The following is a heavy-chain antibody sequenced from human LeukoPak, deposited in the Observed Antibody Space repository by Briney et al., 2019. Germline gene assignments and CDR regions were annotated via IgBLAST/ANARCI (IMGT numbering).Heavy chain of an antibody. CDR1: GFTFSSYG. Sequence: GGSLRLSCAASGFTFSSYGMHWVRQAPGKGLEWVAFIRYDGSNKYYADSVKGRFTISRDNSKNTLYLQMNSLRAEDTAVYYCAKDSVNGLLWFGESKGWFDPWGQGTLVTVSS. J-gene: IGHJ5*02. CDR3: AKDSVNGLLWFGESKGWFDP. CDR2: IRYDGSNK. V-gene: IGHV3-30*02. D-gene: IGHD3-10*01.